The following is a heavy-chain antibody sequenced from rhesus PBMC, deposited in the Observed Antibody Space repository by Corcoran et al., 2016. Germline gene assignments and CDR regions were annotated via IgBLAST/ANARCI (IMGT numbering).Heavy chain of an antibody. D-gene: IGHD4-23*01. CDR1: GFTFSKLW. Sequence: EEQLAESGAGLVQPGGSLRLSCAAPGFTFSKLWMSRVRQAPGKGLEWVTRIKRTGNRETADYAASVKGRFTISRNDSKNTLYLQMNSLKTEDTAVYYCTTVETVTYFDYWGQGVLVTVSS. V-gene: IGHV3-30*02. J-gene: IGHJ4*01. CDR3: TTVETVTYFDY. CDR2: IKRTGNRETA.